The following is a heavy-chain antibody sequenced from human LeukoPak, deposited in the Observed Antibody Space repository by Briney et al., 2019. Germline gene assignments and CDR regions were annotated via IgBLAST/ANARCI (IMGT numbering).Heavy chain of an antibody. CDR1: GGTFSSYA. Sequence: GSSVKVSCKASGGTFSSYAISWVRQAPGQGLEWMGGIIPIFGTANYAQKFQGRVTITADESTSTAYMELSSLRSEDTAVYYCARRAAAGTDYYYYYYIDVWGKGTTVTISS. V-gene: IGHV1-69*01. CDR3: ARRAAAGTDYYYYYYIDV. CDR2: IIPIFGTA. D-gene: IGHD6-13*01. J-gene: IGHJ6*03.